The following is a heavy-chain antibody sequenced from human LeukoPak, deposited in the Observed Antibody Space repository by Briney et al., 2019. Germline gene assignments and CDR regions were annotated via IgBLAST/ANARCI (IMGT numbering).Heavy chain of an antibody. Sequence: ASVKVSCKASGYTFTSYDINWVRQATGQGPEWMGWVNPNSGNTGYAQKFQGRVTMTRDTSISTAYMELSSLRSEDTAVYYCARNPPDLYYYDSSGIMYFDYWGQGTLVTVSA. CDR1: GYTFTSYD. J-gene: IGHJ4*02. V-gene: IGHV1-8*01. D-gene: IGHD3-22*01. CDR2: VNPNSGNT. CDR3: ARNPPDLYYYDSSGIMYFDY.